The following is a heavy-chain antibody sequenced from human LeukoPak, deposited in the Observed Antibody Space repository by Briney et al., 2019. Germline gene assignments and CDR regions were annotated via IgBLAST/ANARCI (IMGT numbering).Heavy chain of an antibody. Sequence: VASVKVSCKASGYTFTSYGISWVRQAPGQGLEWMAWISANNGNTNYAQKLQGRVTMTTDTSTSTAYMELRSLRSDDTAVYYCARVHYDILTGYSYFDYWGQGTLVTVSS. D-gene: IGHD3-9*01. CDR3: ARVHYDILTGYSYFDY. CDR1: GYTFTSYG. V-gene: IGHV1-18*01. CDR2: ISANNGNT. J-gene: IGHJ4*02.